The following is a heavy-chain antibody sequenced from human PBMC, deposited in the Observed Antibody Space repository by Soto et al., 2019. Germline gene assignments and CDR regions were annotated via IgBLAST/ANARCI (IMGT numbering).Heavy chain of an antibody. Sequence: NPSETLSLTCAVSGYSIRSGYFWGWIRQPPGKGLEWIGSMYHSGITYYNLSLKSRVTIAVDTSKNQLSLKLSSATAADTAVYYCARSMYSTSAQLYYGMDVWGQGTTVTSP. V-gene: IGHV4-38-2*01. CDR1: GYSIRSGYF. CDR3: ARSMYSTSAQLYYGMDV. CDR2: MYHSGIT. D-gene: IGHD6-6*01. J-gene: IGHJ6*02.